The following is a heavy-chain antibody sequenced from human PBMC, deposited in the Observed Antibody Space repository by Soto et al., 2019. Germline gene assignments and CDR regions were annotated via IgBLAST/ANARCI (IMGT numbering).Heavy chain of an antibody. D-gene: IGHD6-13*01. CDR2: ISGSGGST. J-gene: IGHJ4*02. V-gene: IGHV3-23*01. CDR3: AKAVGIAAAGWRETY. Sequence: EVQLLESGGGLVQPGGSLRLSCAGSGFTFSSYAMSWVRQAPGKGLAWVSAISGSGGSTDYADSVKGRFTISRDNSKNTLYLEMSSLRAEDTAVYYCAKAVGIAAAGWRETYWGQGTLVTVSS. CDR1: GFTFSSYA.